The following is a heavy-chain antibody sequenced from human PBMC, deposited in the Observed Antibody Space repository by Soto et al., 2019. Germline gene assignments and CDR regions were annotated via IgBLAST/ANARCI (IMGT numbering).Heavy chain of an antibody. D-gene: IGHD7-27*01. J-gene: IGHJ4*02. CDR2: IIPIFGTA. V-gene: IGHV1-69*13. CDR3: ARDLSLTGYVYYFDY. CDR1: GGTFSSYA. Sequence: ASVKVSCKASGGTFSSYAISWVRQAPGQGLEWMGGIIPIFGTANYAQKFQGRVTITADESTSTAYMELSSLRSEDTAVYYCARDLSLTGYVYYFDYWGQGTLVTVSS.